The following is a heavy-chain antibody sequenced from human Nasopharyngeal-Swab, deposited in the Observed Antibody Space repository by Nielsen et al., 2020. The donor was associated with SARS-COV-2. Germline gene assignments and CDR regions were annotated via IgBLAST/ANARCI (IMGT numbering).Heavy chain of an antibody. J-gene: IGHJ3*02. CDR1: GFTFSSYG. D-gene: IGHD3-22*01. Sequence: GESLKISCAASGFTFSSYGMHWVRQAPGKGLEWVSHISGSGNIIYYADSVKGRFTISRDSAKNSLYLQMNSLRAEDTALYYCRGWLTTFDIWGQGTLVTVSS. CDR3: RGWLTTFDI. V-gene: IGHV3-48*04. CDR2: ISGSGNII.